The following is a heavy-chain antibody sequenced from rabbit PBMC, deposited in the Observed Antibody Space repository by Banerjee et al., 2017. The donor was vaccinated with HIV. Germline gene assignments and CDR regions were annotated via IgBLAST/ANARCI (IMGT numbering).Heavy chain of an antibody. CDR2: IDPVFGST. CDR3: ARFSGEAGYGYATL. CDR1: GFDFSSYY. J-gene: IGHJ4*01. D-gene: IGHD6-1*01. Sequence: QLEESGGGLVQPGGSLKLSCKASGFDFSSYYMSWVRQAPGKGLEWIGYIDPVFGSTYYASWVNGRFTISSHNAQNTLYLQLNSLTAADTATYFCARFSGEAGYGYATLRGQGTLVTVS. V-gene: IGHV1S7*01.